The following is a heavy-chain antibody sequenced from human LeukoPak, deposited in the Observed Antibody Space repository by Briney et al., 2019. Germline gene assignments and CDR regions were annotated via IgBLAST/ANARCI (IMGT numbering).Heavy chain of an antibody. CDR2: IYYSGST. CDR3: ATPSQWLNRYYFDY. V-gene: IGHV4-39*01. D-gene: IGHD6-19*01. CDR1: GGSISSTAYY. Sequence: PSETVSLTCTVAGGSISSTAYYWGWIRHPPGKGLEWIGSIYYSGSTYYNPSLKSPVTISLDTSKNQFSLRLTSVTAADTAVYYCATPSQWLNRYYFDYWGQAHLASVSS. J-gene: IGHJ4*02.